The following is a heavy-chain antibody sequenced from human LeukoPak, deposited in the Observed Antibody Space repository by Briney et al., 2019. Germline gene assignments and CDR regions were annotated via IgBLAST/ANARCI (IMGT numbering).Heavy chain of an antibody. J-gene: IGHJ6*03. CDR2: ISSSSSYI. Sequence: GGSLRLSCAASGLTFSSDSMNWVRQAPGKGLEWVSSISSSSSYIYYADSVKGRFTISRDNPKNSLYLQMNSLRAEDTAVYYCARDLNGDPLGYYYMDVWGKGTTVTVSS. D-gene: IGHD4-17*01. V-gene: IGHV3-21*01. CDR3: ARDLNGDPLGYYYMDV. CDR1: GLTFSSDS.